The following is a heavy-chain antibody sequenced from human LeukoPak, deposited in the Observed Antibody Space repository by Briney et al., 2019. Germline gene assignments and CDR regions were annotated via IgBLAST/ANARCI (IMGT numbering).Heavy chain of an antibody. CDR2: ISGSGGST. CDR3: ARGGGAVLRYFDWNLDY. CDR1: GFTFSSYA. J-gene: IGHJ4*02. D-gene: IGHD3-9*01. V-gene: IGHV3-23*01. Sequence: PGGSLRLSCAASGFTFSSYAMSWVRQAPGKGLEWVSAISGSGGSTYYADSVKGRFTISRDNSKNTLYLQMNSLRAEDTAVYYWARGGGAVLRYFDWNLDYWGQGTLVTVSS.